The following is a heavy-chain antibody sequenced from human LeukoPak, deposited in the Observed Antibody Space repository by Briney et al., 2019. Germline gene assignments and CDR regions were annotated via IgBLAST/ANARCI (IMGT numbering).Heavy chain of an antibody. J-gene: IGHJ4*02. CDR2: IRYDGSNK. V-gene: IGHV3-30*02. Sequence: GGSLRLSCAASGFTFSSYGMHWVRQAPGKGLEWVAFIRYDGSNKYYADSVKGRFTISRDNSKNTLYLQMNSLRAEDTAVYYCAKDRGPALGGPGYSSGWIFDYWGQGTLVTVSS. CDR1: GFTFSSYG. D-gene: IGHD6-19*01. CDR3: AKDRGPALGGPGYSSGWIFDY.